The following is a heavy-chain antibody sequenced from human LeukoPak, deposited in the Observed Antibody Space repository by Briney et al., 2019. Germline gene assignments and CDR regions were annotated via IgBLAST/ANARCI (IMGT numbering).Heavy chain of an antibody. D-gene: IGHD5-18*01. CDR1: GGSISSSSYY. CDR3: ARVKIQIHYFDY. CDR2: IYYSGST. V-gene: IGHV4-39*07. Sequence: SETLSLTCTVSGGSISSSSYYWGWIRQPPGKGLEWIGSIYYSGSTYYNPSLKSRVTISVDTSKNQFSLKLSSVTAADTAVYYCARVKIQIHYFDYWGQGTLVTVSS. J-gene: IGHJ4*02.